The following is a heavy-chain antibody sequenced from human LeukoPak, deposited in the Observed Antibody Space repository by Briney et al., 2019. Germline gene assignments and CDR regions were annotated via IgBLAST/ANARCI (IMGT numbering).Heavy chain of an antibody. J-gene: IGHJ6*03. CDR3: AKDAIAVAAYYYMDV. V-gene: IGHV3-30*02. Sequence: GGSLRLSCAASGFTFSSYGMHWVRQAPGKGLEWVAFIRYDGSNKYYADSVKGRFTISRGNSKNTLYLQMNSLRAEDTAVYYCAKDAIAVAAYYYMDVWGKGTTVTVSS. CDR2: IRYDGSNK. D-gene: IGHD6-19*01. CDR1: GFTFSSYG.